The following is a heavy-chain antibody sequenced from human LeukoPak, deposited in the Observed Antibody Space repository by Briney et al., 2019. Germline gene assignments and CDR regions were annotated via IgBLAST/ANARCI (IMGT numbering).Heavy chain of an antibody. D-gene: IGHD1-1*01. CDR2: IYYSGST. V-gene: IGHV4-59*01. J-gene: IGHJ4*02. CDR1: GGSISSYY. Sequence: SETLSLTCTVSGGSISSYYWSWIRRPPGKGLEWIGYIYYSGSTNYNPSLKSRVTISVDTSKNQFSLKLSSVTAADTAVYYCAREYNWNDYYFDYWGQGTLVTVSS. CDR3: AREYNWNDYYFDY.